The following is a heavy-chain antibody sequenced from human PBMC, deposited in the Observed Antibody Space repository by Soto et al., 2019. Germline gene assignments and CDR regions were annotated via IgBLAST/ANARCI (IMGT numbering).Heavy chain of an antibody. J-gene: IGHJ4*02. CDR2: IKQDGREK. CDR3: ALQREYRRPWFDY. CDR1: GFTFSNYW. Sequence: EVQLVESGGGLVQPGGSLTLSCAASGFTFSNYWMSWVRQAPGKGLEWVANIKQDGREKYYMDSVKGRFTISRDNAKNSLYLQMNSLRADDTAVYYCALQREYRRPWFDYWGQGTLVTVSS. V-gene: IGHV3-7*01. D-gene: IGHD5-18*01.